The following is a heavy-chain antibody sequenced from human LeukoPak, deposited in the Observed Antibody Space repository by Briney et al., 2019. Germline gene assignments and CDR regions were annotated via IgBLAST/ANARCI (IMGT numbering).Heavy chain of an antibody. CDR3: ARGLVGTTGEQNWFDP. Sequence: SETLSLTCTVSGGSISNYYWSWIRQSAGKGLEWIGRIYASGSTNYNPSLKSRVTISLDKSKNQFSLKLTSMTAAGTAVYHCARGLVGTTGEQNWFDPWGQGTLVTVSS. CDR2: IYASGST. CDR1: GGSISNYY. V-gene: IGHV4-4*07. J-gene: IGHJ5*02. D-gene: IGHD1-26*01.